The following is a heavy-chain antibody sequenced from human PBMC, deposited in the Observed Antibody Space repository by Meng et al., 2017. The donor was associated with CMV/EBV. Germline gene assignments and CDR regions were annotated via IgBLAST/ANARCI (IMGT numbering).Heavy chain of an antibody. CDR1: GFTFSDYY. CDR2: ISSSGSTI. D-gene: IGHD6-13*01. CDR3: ARAPPPIAAADTFDY. Sequence: GESLKISCAASGFTFSDYYMSWIRQAPGKGLEWVSYISSSGSTIYYADSVKGRFTISRDNAKNSLYLQMNSLRAEDTAVYYCARAPPPIAAADTFDYWGQGTLVTVSS. V-gene: IGHV3-11*01. J-gene: IGHJ4*02.